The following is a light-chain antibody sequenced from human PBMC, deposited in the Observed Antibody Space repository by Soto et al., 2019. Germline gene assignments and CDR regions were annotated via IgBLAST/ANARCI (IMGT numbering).Light chain of an antibody. Sequence: QSVLTHPPSASWSPGQSVTISCTGTSSDVGASNYVSWYQQHSDKAPKLMIYEVSKRPSGVPDRFSGSKSGNTASLTVSGLQAEDEADYYCSSYAGDNSFAFGSGTKVTVL. V-gene: IGLV2-8*01. CDR1: SSDVGASNY. CDR3: SSYAGDNSFA. CDR2: EVS. J-gene: IGLJ1*01.